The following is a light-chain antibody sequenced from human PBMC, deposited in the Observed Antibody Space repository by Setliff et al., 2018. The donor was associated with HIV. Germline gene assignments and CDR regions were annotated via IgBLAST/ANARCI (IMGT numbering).Light chain of an antibody. V-gene: IGLV2-11*01. CDR2: DVS. J-gene: IGLJ1*01. CDR1: SSDVRDYNF. CDR3: CSYAGTYTYI. Sequence: QSVLTQPASVSGSPGQSITISCTGASSDVRDYNFVSWYQQHPGKAPKVLIYDVSKRPSGVPDRFSGSKSGDTASLTISGLQSEDEADYHCCSYAGTYTYIFGSGTKVTVL.